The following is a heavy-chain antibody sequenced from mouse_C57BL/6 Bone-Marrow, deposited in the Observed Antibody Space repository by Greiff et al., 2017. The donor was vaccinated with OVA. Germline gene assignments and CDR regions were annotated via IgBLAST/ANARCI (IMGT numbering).Heavy chain of an antibody. D-gene: IGHD4-1*01. CDR3: ARDWAYWYFDV. Sequence: VQLQRPGAELVKPGASVKLSCKASGYTFTSYWMHWVKQRPGQGLEWIGMIHPNSGSTNYNEKFKSKATLTVDKSSSTAYMQLSSLTSEDSAVYYCARDWAYWYFDVWGTGTTVTVSS. CDR2: IHPNSGST. J-gene: IGHJ1*03. V-gene: IGHV1-64*01. CDR1: GYTFTSYW.